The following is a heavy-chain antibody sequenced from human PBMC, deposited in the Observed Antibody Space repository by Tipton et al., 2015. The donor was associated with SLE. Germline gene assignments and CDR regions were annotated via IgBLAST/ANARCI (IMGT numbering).Heavy chain of an antibody. Sequence: LRLSCTVSGGSISSYYWSWIRQPPGKGLEWIGYIYYSGSTNYNPSLKSRVTISVDTSKNQFSLKLSSVTTADTAVYYRARILAAAGTGGYWGQGTLVTVSS. J-gene: IGHJ4*02. D-gene: IGHD6-13*01. CDR2: IYYSGST. CDR3: ARILAAAGTGGY. CDR1: GGSISSYY. V-gene: IGHV4-59*01.